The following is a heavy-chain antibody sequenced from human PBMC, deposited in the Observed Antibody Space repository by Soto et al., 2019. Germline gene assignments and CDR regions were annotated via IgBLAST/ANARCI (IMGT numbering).Heavy chain of an antibody. Sequence: QVQLQESGPGLVKPSETLSLTCIVPGGSVSNDAYYWSWLRQPPGKALEWIGYIYHSVSTDYNRSLKSRVTIPAGTSGHQCSLKVNSVTAAETAVYYGAGLGIGGEFTFYYWGQGTLVNVSS. CDR1: GGSVSNDAYY. J-gene: IGHJ4*02. D-gene: IGHD3-16*01. V-gene: IGHV4-61*08. CDR3: AGLGIGGEFTFYY. CDR2: IYHSVST.